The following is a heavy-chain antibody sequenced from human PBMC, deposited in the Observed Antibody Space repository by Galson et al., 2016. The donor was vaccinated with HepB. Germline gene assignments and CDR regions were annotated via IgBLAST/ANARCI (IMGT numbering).Heavy chain of an antibody. CDR3: VSSALEY. V-gene: IGHV3-7*02. CDR1: GFIFSTSW. Sequence: SLRLSCAASGFIFSTSWMTWVRQAPGKGLEWVATIQQDGNQKYYVGSVKGRFTISRDNAKNSLYLQMNSLRAEDTALDYSVSSALEYLGQGTLVTVSS. D-gene: IGHD3-16*02. CDR2: IQQDGNQK. J-gene: IGHJ4*02.